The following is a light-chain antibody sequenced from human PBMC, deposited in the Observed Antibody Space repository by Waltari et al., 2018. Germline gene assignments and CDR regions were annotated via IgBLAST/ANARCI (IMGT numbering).Light chain of an antibody. J-gene: IGKJ1*01. Sequence: DRVTITCRASQSIGTYFNWYQQKPGKAPKLLIYGASSLRGGVPSRFSGSGSGTDFSLTISSLHPEDFAIYYCQESYDPPWTFGPGTKVEI. CDR1: QSIGTY. V-gene: IGKV1-39*01. CDR2: GAS. CDR3: QESYDPPWT.